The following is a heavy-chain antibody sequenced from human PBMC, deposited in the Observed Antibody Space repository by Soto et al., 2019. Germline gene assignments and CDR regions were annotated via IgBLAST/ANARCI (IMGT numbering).Heavy chain of an antibody. Sequence: PSETLSLTCTVSGACVSSVGCHWAGRLRPSGTGLEWIFYIYNVGITYYRPSLERRMHLSLDATRNHHSLRLTSVTAADTAVSFCARPPGGLDTRSYFDYCGQGKLVTFSS. CDR3: ARPPGGLDTRSYFDY. CDR2: IYNVGIT. CDR1: GACVSSVGCH. J-gene: IGHJ4*01. V-gene: IGHV4-30-4*01. D-gene: IGHD6-25*01.